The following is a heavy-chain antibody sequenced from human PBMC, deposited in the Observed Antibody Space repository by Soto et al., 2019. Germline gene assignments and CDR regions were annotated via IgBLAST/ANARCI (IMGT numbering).Heavy chain of an antibody. V-gene: IGHV1-69*13. CDR2: IIPIFGTA. CDR3: ARCYSSTSCYYYYYGMDV. J-gene: IGHJ6*02. Sequence: SVKVSCKASGGTFSSYAISWVRQAPGQGLEWMGGIIPIFGTANYAQKFQGRVTITADESTSTAYMELSSLRSEDTAVYYCARCYSSTSCYYYYYGMDVWGQGTTVTVSS. CDR1: GGTFSSYA. D-gene: IGHD2-2*01.